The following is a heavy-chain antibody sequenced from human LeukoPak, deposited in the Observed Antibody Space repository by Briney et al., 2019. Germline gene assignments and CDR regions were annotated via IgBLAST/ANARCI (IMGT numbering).Heavy chain of an antibody. Sequence: SETLSLTCSVSGYSISSGYYWGWIRQPPGKGLEWIGSIYHSGTTYYNPSLKSRVTISLDTSKNQFSLRLTSVTAADTAVYYCARQTGSGLFILPGGQGTLVTVSS. CDR2: IYHSGTT. J-gene: IGHJ4*02. CDR1: GYSISSGYY. D-gene: IGHD3/OR15-3a*01. V-gene: IGHV4-38-2*02. CDR3: ARQTGSGLFILP.